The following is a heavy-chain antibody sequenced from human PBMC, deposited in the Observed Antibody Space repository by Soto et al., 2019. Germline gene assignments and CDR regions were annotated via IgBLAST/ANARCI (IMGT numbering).Heavy chain of an antibody. CDR2: ISYDGSNK. V-gene: IGHV3-30*18. D-gene: IGHD5-12*01. CDR1: GFTFGSFG. J-gene: IGHJ6*02. CDR3: AKALNPDTVANPYYYGMDV. Sequence: GGSLRLSCAASGFTFGSFGMHWVRQAPGKGLEWVAVISYDGSNKHYADFVKGRVTISRDNSKNTLYVQMNSLRVEDTALYYCAKALNPDTVANPYYYGMDVWGQGTTVTSP.